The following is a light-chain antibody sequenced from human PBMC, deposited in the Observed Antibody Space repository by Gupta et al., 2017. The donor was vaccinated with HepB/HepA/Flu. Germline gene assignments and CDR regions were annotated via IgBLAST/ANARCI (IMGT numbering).Light chain of an antibody. CDR3: SSRDSSDSVL. CDR2: GKN. V-gene: IGLV3-19*01. Sequence: SSALTQGPSVSVALGQTVRITCHGDSLRNYFATWYQQKPGQATVIVIDGKNKRPSGIQDRFSGSRSGNTGSLTITGAQAADEADYYCSSRDSSDSVLFGGGTTLTVL. J-gene: IGLJ2*01. CDR1: SLRNYF.